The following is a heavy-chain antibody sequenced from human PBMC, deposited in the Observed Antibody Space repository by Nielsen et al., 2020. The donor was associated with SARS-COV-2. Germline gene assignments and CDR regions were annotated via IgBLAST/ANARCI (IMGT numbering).Heavy chain of an antibody. Sequence: GESLKISCAASGFTFSSRWMHWVRQAPGKGLVWVSHINTDGSVRNYADSVKGRFTISRDNAKNSLYLQMNSLRAEDTALYYCAKDGLWFGDPGDYYGMDVWGQGTTVTVSS. CDR2: INTDGSVR. D-gene: IGHD3-10*01. CDR1: GFTFSSRW. J-gene: IGHJ6*02. CDR3: AKDGLWFGDPGDYYGMDV. V-gene: IGHV3-74*01.